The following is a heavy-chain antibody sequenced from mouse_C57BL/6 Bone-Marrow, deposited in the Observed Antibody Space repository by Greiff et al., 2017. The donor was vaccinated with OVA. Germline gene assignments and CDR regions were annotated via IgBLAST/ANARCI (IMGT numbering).Heavy chain of an antibody. CDR1: GYTFTSYG. J-gene: IGHJ4*01. D-gene: IGHD1-1*01. CDR2: IYPRSGNT. CDR3: ARPPYGSSPYCAMDY. Sequence: VQLQESGAELARPGASVKLSCKASGYTFTSYGISWVKQRTGQGLEWIGEIYPRSGNTYYNEKFKGKATLTADKSSSTAYMALRSLTSEDSAVDFSARPPYGSSPYCAMDYWGQGTSVTVSS. V-gene: IGHV1-81*01.